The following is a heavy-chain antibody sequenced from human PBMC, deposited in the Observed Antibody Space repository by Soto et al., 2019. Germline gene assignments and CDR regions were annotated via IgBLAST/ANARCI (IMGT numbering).Heavy chain of an antibody. CDR2: VSYTGST. J-gene: IGHJ4*02. CDR3: ARSRSRPDY. CDR1: YCSACGDISY. Sequence: WVPMSLTCILPYCSACGDISYWSWSRQPPGKGLEWIGYVSYTGSTTYHPSLKSRVTISIDTSENQFSLKLSSVTATDTAVYYCARSRSRPDYWGQGTRGT. V-gene: IGHV4-61*01. D-gene: IGHD1-1*01.